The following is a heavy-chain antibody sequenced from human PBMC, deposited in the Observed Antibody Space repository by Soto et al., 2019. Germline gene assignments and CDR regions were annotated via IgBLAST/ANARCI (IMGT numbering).Heavy chain of an antibody. D-gene: IGHD3-9*01. J-gene: IGHJ4*02. CDR3: ARVPDPDVGYFDWLNYFDY. V-gene: IGHV1-18*01. Sequence: VKVSCKASGYTFTSYGISWVRQAPGQGLEWMGWISAYNGNTNYAQKLQGRVTMTTDTSTSTAYMELRSLRSDDTAVYYCARVPDPDVGYFDWLNYFDYWGQGTLVTVSS. CDR1: GYTFTSYG. CDR2: ISAYNGNT.